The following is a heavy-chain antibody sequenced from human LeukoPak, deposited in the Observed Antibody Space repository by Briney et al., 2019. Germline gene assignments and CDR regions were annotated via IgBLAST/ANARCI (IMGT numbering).Heavy chain of an antibody. V-gene: IGHV3-30*02. Sequence: GGSLRLSCAASGFTFSSYGMHWVRQAPGKGLEWVAFIRYDGSNKYYADSVKGRFTISRDNSKNTLYLQMNSLRAEDTAVYYCAKKRYYGSGSYQLDCWGQGTLVTVSS. CDR1: GFTFSSYG. CDR2: IRYDGSNK. D-gene: IGHD3-10*01. J-gene: IGHJ4*02. CDR3: AKKRYYGSGSYQLDC.